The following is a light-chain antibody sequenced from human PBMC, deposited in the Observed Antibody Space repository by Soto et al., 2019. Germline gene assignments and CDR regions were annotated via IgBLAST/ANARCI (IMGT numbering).Light chain of an antibody. V-gene: IGLV2-14*01. CDR3: SSFTSSTTYV. CDR1: SSDVGNYNY. Sequence: QSVLTQSASVSGSPGQSITISCTGTSSDVGNYNYVSWYQQHPGEVPKLIIFNVNNRPSGVSNRFSGSKSGNTASLTFFGLQAEDEADYYCSSFTSSTTYVFGTGTKVTVL. CDR2: NVN. J-gene: IGLJ1*01.